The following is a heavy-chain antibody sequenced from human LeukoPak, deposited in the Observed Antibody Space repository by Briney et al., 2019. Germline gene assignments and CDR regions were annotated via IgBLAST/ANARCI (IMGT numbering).Heavy chain of an antibody. CDR3: ATDLPLGVVAATPRTGY. CDR1: GYTFTGYY. J-gene: IGHJ4*02. V-gene: IGHV1-46*01. CDR2: INPSGGST. D-gene: IGHD2-15*01. Sequence: ASVKVSCKASGYTFTGYYMHWVRQAPGQGLEWMGIINPSGGSTSYAQKFQGRVTMTRDMSTSTVYMELSSLRSEDTAVYYCATDLPLGVVAATPRTGYWGQGTLVTVSS.